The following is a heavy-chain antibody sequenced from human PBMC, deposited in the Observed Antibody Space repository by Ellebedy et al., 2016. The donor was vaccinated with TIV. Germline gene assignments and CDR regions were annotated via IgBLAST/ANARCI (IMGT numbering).Heavy chain of an antibody. Sequence: ASVKVSCKTSGYIFSANYIHWVRQAPGQGLEWMGWINPDSGGTNFAQKFQDRVSMTRDTSVSTAYMELSRLESDVTAVYYCARVRKASSGMDVWGQGTTVTVSS. CDR2: INPDSGGT. V-gene: IGHV1-2*02. J-gene: IGHJ6*02. CDR1: GYIFSANY. CDR3: ARVRKASSGMDV. D-gene: IGHD6-13*01.